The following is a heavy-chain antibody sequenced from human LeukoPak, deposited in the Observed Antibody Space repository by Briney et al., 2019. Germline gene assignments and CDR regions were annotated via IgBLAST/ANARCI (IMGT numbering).Heavy chain of an antibody. Sequence: PGGSLRLSCAASGFTFSSYAMNWVRQAPGKGLEWVSTISGSGGRTYYADSVKGRFTISRDNSKNTLYLQMNSLRAEDRAVYYCAKDHSGVDIVATSFDYWGQGTLVTVSS. CDR3: AKDHSGVDIVATSFDY. CDR2: ISGSGGRT. D-gene: IGHD5-12*01. J-gene: IGHJ4*02. CDR1: GFTFSSYA. V-gene: IGHV3-23*01.